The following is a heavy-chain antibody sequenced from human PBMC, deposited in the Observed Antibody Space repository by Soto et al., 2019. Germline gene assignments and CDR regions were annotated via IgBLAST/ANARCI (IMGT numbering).Heavy chain of an antibody. V-gene: IGHV4-4*07. CDR2: IYTSGST. Sequence: LSLTCTVSGGSISSYYWSWIRQPAGKGLEWIGRIYTSGSTDYNPSLKSRVTMSVDTSKNQFSLKLSSVTAADTAVYYCARGSMAVVITPFDYWGQGTLVTVSS. J-gene: IGHJ4*02. D-gene: IGHD3-22*01. CDR3: ARGSMAVVITPFDY. CDR1: GGSISSYY.